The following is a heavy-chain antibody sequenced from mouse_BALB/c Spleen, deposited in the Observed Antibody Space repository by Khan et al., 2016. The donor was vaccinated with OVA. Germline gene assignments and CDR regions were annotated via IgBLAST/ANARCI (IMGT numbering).Heavy chain of an antibody. Sequence: VRLQQSGTVLARPGASVKMSCKASGYSFTSYLIHWVKQRPGQGLEWIGDIYPGNSDASYNQKFKDKAKLTAGTSASTAYMELSSLTNEDSAVYCCTRGGYNSFAYWGQGTLVTVSA. D-gene: IGHD1-3*01. V-gene: IGHV1-5*01. CDR2: IYPGNSDA. CDR3: TRGGYNSFAY. J-gene: IGHJ3*01. CDR1: GYSFTSYL.